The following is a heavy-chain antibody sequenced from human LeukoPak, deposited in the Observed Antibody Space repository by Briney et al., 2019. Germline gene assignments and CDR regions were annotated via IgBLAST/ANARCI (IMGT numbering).Heavy chain of an antibody. J-gene: IGHJ4*02. CDR1: RFTFGDYW. V-gene: IGHV3-7*01. CDR3: ARDDQGNIPSSFMG. CDR2: IKQDGSEE. D-gene: IGHD4-23*01. Sequence: GGSLRLSCAASRFTFGDYWMNWVRHAPGQGLEWVANIKQDGSEEHYVDSVKGRFTISRDNAKNSLFLQMSSLRAEDTAVYYCARDDQGNIPSSFMGWGQGTLVTVSS.